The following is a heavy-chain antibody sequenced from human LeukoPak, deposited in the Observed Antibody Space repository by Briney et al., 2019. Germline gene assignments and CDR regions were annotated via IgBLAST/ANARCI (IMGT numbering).Heavy chain of an antibody. J-gene: IGHJ1*01. CDR1: GFTFSAYA. D-gene: IGHD2-2*01. CDR2: ISSSGEYT. CDR3: AREEIIVVPDAAPAEYLQH. V-gene: IGHV3-23*01. Sequence: GGSLRLSCAASGFTFSAYAMTWVRQAPGKGLEWVSSISSSGEYTYYIDSVKGRFIISRDESKNTVYLQMNRLRADDTATYYCAREEIIVVPDAAPAEYLQHWGQGTLVTVSP.